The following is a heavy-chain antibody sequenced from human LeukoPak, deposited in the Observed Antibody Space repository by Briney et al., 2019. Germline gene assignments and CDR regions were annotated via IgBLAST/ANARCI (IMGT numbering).Heavy chain of an antibody. Sequence: GASVKVSCKASGYTFTSYGISWVRQAPGQGLEWMGWISAYNGNTNYAQKLQGRVTMTTDTSTSTAYMERRSLRSDDTAVYYCARTGGYCSSTSCSGWFDPWGQGTLVTVSS. CDR2: ISAYNGNT. V-gene: IGHV1-18*01. J-gene: IGHJ5*02. CDR1: GYTFTSYG. D-gene: IGHD2-2*01. CDR3: ARTGGYCSSTSCSGWFDP.